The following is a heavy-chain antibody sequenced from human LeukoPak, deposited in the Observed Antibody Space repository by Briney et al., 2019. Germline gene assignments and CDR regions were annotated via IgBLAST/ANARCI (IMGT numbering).Heavy chain of an antibody. V-gene: IGHV3-30*02. Sequence: GGSLRLSCAASGFTFSSYGMHWVRQAPGKGLEWVAFIRYDGSNKYYADSVKGRFTISRDNAKNSLYLQMNSLRAEDTAVYYCARPRDGYNQYFDYWGQGTLVTVSS. D-gene: IGHD5-24*01. CDR1: GFTFSSYG. CDR3: ARPRDGYNQYFDY. J-gene: IGHJ4*02. CDR2: IRYDGSNK.